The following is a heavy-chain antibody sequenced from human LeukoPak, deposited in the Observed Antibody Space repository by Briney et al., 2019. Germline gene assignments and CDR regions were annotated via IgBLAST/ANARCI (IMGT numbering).Heavy chain of an antibody. CDR2: FDPEENKR. V-gene: IGHV1-24*01. CDR3: ARAQGSYYHYYMDV. CDR1: GYTLTELC. D-gene: IGHD1-26*01. J-gene: IGHJ6*03. Sequence: ASVKVSCKVSGYTLTELCIHWVRQAPGKGLEWMGGFDPEENKRIYAQKFKGRVTMTEDTSTDTAYMELSSLRSEDTAVYYCARAQGSYYHYYMDVWGKGTTVTVSS.